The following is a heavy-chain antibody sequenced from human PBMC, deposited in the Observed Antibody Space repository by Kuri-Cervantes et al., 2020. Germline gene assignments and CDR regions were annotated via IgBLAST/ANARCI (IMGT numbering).Heavy chain of an antibody. D-gene: IGHD3-10*01. V-gene: IGHV3-15*01. CDR3: ARFSPGYYGSGSLSWYFDL. CDR2: IKSKTDGGTT. Sequence: GESLKISCAASGFTFSDAWMSWVRQAPGKGLEWVGHIKSKTDGGTTDYAAPVKGRFTISRDDSKNTLYLQMNSLRAEDTAVYYCARFSPGYYGSGSLSWYFDLWGRGTLVTVSS. CDR1: GFTFSDAW. J-gene: IGHJ2*01.